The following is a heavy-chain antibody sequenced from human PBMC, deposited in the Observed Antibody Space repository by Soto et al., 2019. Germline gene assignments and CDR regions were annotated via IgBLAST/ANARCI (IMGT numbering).Heavy chain of an antibody. J-gene: IGHJ4*02. V-gene: IGHV3-74*03. Sequence: PGGSLSLSCAASGFTFGDYWMHWVRQPPEKGPEWVSRMTGDGRTTQYADSVKGRFTASRDNAKSTLYLQMNSLRAEDTAVYYCATAEVDYWGPGTLVTVSS. CDR2: MTGDGRTT. CDR1: GFTFGDYW. CDR3: ATAEVDY.